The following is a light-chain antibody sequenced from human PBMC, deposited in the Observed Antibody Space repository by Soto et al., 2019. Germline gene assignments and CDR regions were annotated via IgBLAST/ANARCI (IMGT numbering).Light chain of an antibody. J-gene: IGKJ2*01. Sequence: EVLLTQPPVTLSLSPGERATLSCRASQSVSGYLSWYQQKPGQAPRLLIFDATNRATGVPAKFSGSGSGTDFTLTISSLEPEDFAVYYCHQRDSGPPYNFGQGTKLEIK. CDR3: HQRDSGPPYN. CDR2: DAT. V-gene: IGKV3-11*01. CDR1: QSVSGY.